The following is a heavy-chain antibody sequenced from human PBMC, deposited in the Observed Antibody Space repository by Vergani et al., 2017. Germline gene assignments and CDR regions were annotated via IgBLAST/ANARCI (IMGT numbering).Heavy chain of an antibody. D-gene: IGHD1-26*01. Sequence: EVQLLESGGGLVQPGGSLRLSCAASGFTFSSYAMSWVRQAPGKGLEWVSAISGSGGSTYYADSGKGRFTISRDNSKNTLYLQMNSLRAEDTAVYYCAKSSESYSDYYYYGMDVWGQGTTVTVSS. CDR3: AKSSESYSDYYYYGMDV. CDR1: GFTFSSYA. V-gene: IGHV3-23*01. J-gene: IGHJ6*02. CDR2: ISGSGGST.